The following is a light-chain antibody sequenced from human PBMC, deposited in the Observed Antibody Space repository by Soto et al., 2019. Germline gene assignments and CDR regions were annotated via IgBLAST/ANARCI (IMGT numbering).Light chain of an antibody. J-gene: IGKJ1*01. CDR2: GAS. V-gene: IGKV3-20*01. CDR1: HSVSSSY. Sequence: EIVLTQSPVTLSLSPGEGATLSCRASHSVSSSYLAWYQQKPGQAPRLLIYGASSRATGVPDRFSGSGSGTDFTLTISRLEPEDFAVYYCQQYGSSPWTFGQGTKVEIK. CDR3: QQYGSSPWT.